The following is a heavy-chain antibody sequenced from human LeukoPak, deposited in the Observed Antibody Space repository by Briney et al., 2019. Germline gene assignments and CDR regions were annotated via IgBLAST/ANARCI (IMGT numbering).Heavy chain of an antibody. CDR1: GFTFSNAW. J-gene: IGHJ4*02. CDR3: TTDFVVRSDY. V-gene: IGHV3-15*01. Sequence: GGSLRLSCAASGFTFSNAWMSWVRQAPGKGLEWAGRIKSKTDGGTTDYAAPVKGRFTISRDDSKNTLYLQMNSLKTEDTAVYYCTTDFVVRSDYWGQGTLVTVSS. CDR2: IKSKTDGGTT. D-gene: IGHD2-15*01.